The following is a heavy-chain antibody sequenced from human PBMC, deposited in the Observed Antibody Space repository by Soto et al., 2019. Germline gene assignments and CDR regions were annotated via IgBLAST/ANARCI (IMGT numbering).Heavy chain of an antibody. CDR1: GGSISSYY. J-gene: IGHJ4*02. Sequence: SETLSLTCTVSGGSISSYYWSWIRQPPGKGLEWIGYIYYSGSTNYNPSLKSRVTISVDTSKNQFSLKLSSVTAADTAVYYCARFGGGIAAADYWGQGTLVTVSS. D-gene: IGHD6-13*01. CDR2: IYYSGST. CDR3: ARFGGGIAAADY. V-gene: IGHV4-59*01.